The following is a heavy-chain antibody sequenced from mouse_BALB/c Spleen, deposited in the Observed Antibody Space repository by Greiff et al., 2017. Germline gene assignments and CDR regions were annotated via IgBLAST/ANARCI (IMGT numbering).Heavy chain of an antibody. CDR1: GFTFSDYY. CDR3: ARGSYGYFDV. CDR2: ISDGGSYT. V-gene: IGHV5-4*02. J-gene: IGHJ1*01. Sequence: EVKVEESGGGLVKPGGSLKLSCAASGFTFSDYYMYWVRQTPEKRLEWVATISDGGSYTYYPDSVKGRFTISRDNAKNNLYLQMSSLKSEDTAMYYCARGSYGYFDVWGAGTTVTVSS.